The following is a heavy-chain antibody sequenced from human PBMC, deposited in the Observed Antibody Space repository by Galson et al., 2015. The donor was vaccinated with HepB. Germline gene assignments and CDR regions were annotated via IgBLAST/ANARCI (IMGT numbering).Heavy chain of an antibody. CDR1: GYRFSTYW. J-gene: IGHJ5*02. CDR2: IDPSESYI. D-gene: IGHD6-13*01. CDR3: ARQAAYNWFEP. V-gene: IGHV5-10-1*01. Sequence: QSGAEVKKPGESLRISCKGSGYRFSTYWISWVRQMPGKGLEWMGRIDPSESYIDYSPSFQGHVTMSVDKSISAAYLQWSSLRASDTAIYYCARQAAYNWFEPWGQGTLVTVSS.